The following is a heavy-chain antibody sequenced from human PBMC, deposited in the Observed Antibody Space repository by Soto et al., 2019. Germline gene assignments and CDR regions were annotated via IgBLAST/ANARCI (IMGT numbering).Heavy chain of an antibody. CDR2: IYYSGST. D-gene: IGHD1-20*01. Sequence: SETLSLTCTVSGGSISSYYWSWIRQPPGKGLEWIGYIYYSGSTNYNPSLKSRVTISVDTSKNQFSLKLSSVTAADTAVYYCAREITGTLNWFDPWDQGTLVTVSS. J-gene: IGHJ5*02. CDR3: AREITGTLNWFDP. V-gene: IGHV4-59*01. CDR1: GGSISSYY.